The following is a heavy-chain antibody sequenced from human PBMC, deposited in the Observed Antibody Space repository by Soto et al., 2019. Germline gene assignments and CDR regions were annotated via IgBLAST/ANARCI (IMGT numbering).Heavy chain of an antibody. CDR1: GFTFSSYG. J-gene: IGHJ4*02. CDR2: ISYDGSNK. V-gene: IGHV3-30*18. Sequence: LRLSCAASGFTFSSYGMHWVRQAPGKGLEWVAVISYDGSNKYYADSVKGRFTISRDNSKNTLYLQMNSLRAEDTAVYYCAKDEEFHWGQGTLVTVSS. D-gene: IGHD2-21*01. CDR3: AKDEEFH.